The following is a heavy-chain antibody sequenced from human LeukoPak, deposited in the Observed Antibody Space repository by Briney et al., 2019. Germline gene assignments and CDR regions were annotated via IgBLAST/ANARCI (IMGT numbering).Heavy chain of an antibody. J-gene: IGHJ5*02. D-gene: IGHD6-13*01. Sequence: TASETLSLTCTVSGGSISSYYWSWIRQPPGKGLEWIGFIYYSGSTNYNPSLKSRVTISVDTSKNQFLLNLRSVTAADTAVYYCARVPRIEAGATGDWFDPWGQGTVVTVSS. V-gene: IGHV4-59*01. CDR2: IYYSGST. CDR1: GGSISSYY. CDR3: ARVPRIEAGATGDWFDP.